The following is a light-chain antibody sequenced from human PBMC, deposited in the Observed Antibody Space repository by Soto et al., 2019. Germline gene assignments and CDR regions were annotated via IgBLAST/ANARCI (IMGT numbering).Light chain of an antibody. Sequence: DIQMTQSPSSLSASVGDRVTITCRASQRIGSFLNWYQQKPGKAPKFLISAASTLQSGVPSRFRGSGSGTDCTLTISSLQPDDLATYFCQQSYSPPYTFGQGTKLEIK. J-gene: IGKJ2*01. CDR1: QRIGSF. CDR3: QQSYSPPYT. V-gene: IGKV1-39*01. CDR2: AAS.